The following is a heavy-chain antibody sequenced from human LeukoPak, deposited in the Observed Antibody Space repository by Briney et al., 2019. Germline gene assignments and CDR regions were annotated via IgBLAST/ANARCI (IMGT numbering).Heavy chain of an antibody. CDR1: GYTFTSYA. J-gene: IGHJ6*02. V-gene: IGHV1-3*01. CDR2: INAGNGNT. CDR3: ARWTYLERYYYYGMDV. D-gene: IGHD1-1*01. Sequence: GASVKVSCKASGYTFTSYAMHWVRQAPGQRLEWMGWINAGNGNTNYAQKLQGGVTMTTDTSTSTAYMELRSLRSDDTAVYYCARWTYLERYYYYGMDVWGQGTTVTVSS.